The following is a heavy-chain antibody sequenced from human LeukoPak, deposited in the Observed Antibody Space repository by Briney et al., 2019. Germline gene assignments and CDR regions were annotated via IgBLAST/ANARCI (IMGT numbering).Heavy chain of an antibody. CDR2: INHSGST. CDR3: ARGRRTTVVYYYYGMDV. CDR1: GGSFSGYY. Sequence: SETLSLTCAVYGGSFSGYYWSWIRQPPGKGLVWIGEINHSGSTNYNPSLKSRVTISVDTSKNQFSLKLSSVTAADTAVYYCARGRRTTVVYYYYGMDVWGQGTTVTVSS. J-gene: IGHJ6*02. D-gene: IGHD4-11*01. V-gene: IGHV4-34*01.